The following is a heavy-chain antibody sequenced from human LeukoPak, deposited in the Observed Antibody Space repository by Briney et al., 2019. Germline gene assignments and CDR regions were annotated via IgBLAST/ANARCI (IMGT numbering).Heavy chain of an antibody. V-gene: IGHV1-2*02. J-gene: IGHJ3*02. CDR3: ARVIVVPAAYDAFDI. D-gene: IGHD2-2*01. CDR1: GYTFTGYY. Sequence: ASVKVSCKASGYTFTGYYMHWVRQAPGQGLEWMGWINPNSGGTNYAQKFQGRVTMTRDTSISTAYMELSRLRSDDTAVYYCARVIVVPAAYDAFDIWGQGTMVTVSS. CDR2: INPNSGGT.